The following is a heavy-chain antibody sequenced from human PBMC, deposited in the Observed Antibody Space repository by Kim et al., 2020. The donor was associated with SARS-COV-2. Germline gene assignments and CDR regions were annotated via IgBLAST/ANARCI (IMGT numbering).Heavy chain of an antibody. V-gene: IGHV4-34*01. Sequence: SETLSLTCAVYGGSFSGCYWSWIRQPPGKGLEWIGEINHSGSTNCNPSLKSRVTISLDTSKNQFSLKLNSVTAADTAAYYCARGGWELRVFDYWGQGTLVTVSS. CDR1: GGSFSGCY. J-gene: IGHJ4*02. D-gene: IGHD1-26*01. CDR2: INHSGST. CDR3: ARGGWELRVFDY.